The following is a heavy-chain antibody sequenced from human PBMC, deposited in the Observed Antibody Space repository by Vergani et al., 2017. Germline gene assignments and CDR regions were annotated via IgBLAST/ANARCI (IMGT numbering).Heavy chain of an antibody. Sequence: EVKLLESGGGLVQPGGSLRLSCAASGFTFSSYAMSWVRQAPGKGLECVSAISGSGGSTYYAASVKGRFSISRDNSKNTLYLQMNRLRAEDTAVYYCARGAIQYDILTSFDYWGQGTLVTVSS. CDR3: ARGAIQYDILTSFDY. J-gene: IGHJ4*02. V-gene: IGHV3-23*01. CDR1: GFTFSSYA. D-gene: IGHD3-9*01. CDR2: ISGSGGST.